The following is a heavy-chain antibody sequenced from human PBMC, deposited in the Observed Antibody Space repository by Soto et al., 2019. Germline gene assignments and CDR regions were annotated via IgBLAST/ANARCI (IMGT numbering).Heavy chain of an antibody. D-gene: IGHD4-4*01. J-gene: IGHJ4*02. CDR3: ARDLTVTEPDY. CDR1: GYTFTSYG. CDR2: ISAYNGNT. Sequence: KETVASVKVSCKASGYTFTSYGISWVRQAPGQGLEWMGWISAYNGNTNYAQKLQGRVTMTTDTSTSTAYMELRSLRSDDTAVYYCARDLTVTEPDYWGQGTLVTVSS. V-gene: IGHV1-18*01.